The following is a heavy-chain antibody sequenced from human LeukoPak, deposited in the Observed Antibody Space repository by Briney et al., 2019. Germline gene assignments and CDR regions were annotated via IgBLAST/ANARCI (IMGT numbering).Heavy chain of an antibody. D-gene: IGHD3-22*01. CDR1: GGSISSYY. CDR2: IYYSGST. J-gene: IGHJ4*02. V-gene: IGHV4-59*01. Sequence: SETLSLTCTVSGGSISSYYWSWIRQPPGKGLEWIGYIYYSGSTNYNPSLKSRVTISVDTFKNQFSLKLSSVTAADTAVYYCARGAYDSSGYSFDYWGQGTLVTVSS. CDR3: ARGAYDSSGYSFDY.